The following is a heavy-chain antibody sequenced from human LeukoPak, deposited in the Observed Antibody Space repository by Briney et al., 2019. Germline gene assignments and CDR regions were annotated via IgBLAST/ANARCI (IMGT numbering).Heavy chain of an antibody. J-gene: IGHJ5*02. CDR1: GFTFSNFW. CDR2: INSDGSST. D-gene: IGHD3-10*01. Sequence: GGSLRLSCAASGFTFSNFWMHWVRQAPGKGLVWVSRINSDGSSTNYADSVKGRFTISRDNAKNTLYLQMNSLRVEDTAEYYCAKGRGPYGWFDPWGQGTLVTVSS. CDR3: AKGRGPYGWFDP. V-gene: IGHV3-74*01.